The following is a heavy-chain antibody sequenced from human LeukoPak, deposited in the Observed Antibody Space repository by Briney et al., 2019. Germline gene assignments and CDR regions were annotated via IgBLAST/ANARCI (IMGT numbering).Heavy chain of an antibody. CDR3: ARDLVHHRLLGTAYNWFDP. D-gene: IGHD3-16*01. V-gene: IGHV1-18*01. J-gene: IGHJ5*02. CDR2: INTYNGNT. CDR1: GYTFASYG. Sequence: GASVKVSCKASGYTFASYGISWVRQAPGQGRRWMGWINTYNGNTIYAQKLQGRVTMTTDTSTSTAYMELRSLRSDDTAVYYCARDLVHHRLLGTAYNWFDPWGQGTLVTVSS.